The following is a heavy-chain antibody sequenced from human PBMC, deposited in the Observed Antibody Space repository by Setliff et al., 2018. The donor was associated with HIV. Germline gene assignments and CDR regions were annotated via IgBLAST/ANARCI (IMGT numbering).Heavy chain of an antibody. J-gene: IGHJ4*02. CDR3: ARDSGTTMGASGPGY. V-gene: IGHV3-7*01. CDR2: INQEGSKK. D-gene: IGHD1-26*01. CDR1: GFTFSNYW. Sequence: PGGSLRLSCAASGFTFSNYWIIWVRQAPGKGLEWVANINQEGSKKYYVDSVKGRFTISRDNAKNSLYLQMNSMTADDTAVYYCARDSGTTMGASGPGYWGQGTLVTVSS.